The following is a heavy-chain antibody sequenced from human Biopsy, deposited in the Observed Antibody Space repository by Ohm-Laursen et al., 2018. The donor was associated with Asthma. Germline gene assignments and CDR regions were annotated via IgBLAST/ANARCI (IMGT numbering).Heavy chain of an antibody. J-gene: IGHJ4*02. CDR2: FDIEDGEA. CDR3: ATDLWNPQKDCDY. V-gene: IGHV1-24*01. CDR1: GDTLTERS. Sequence: SVKVSCKVSGDTLTERSIHWVRQAPGKGLEWMGGFDIEDGEASYAQKFKGRVTLTEDPSTDTVYMEVSSLRSDDTAVYYCATDLWNPQKDCDYWGQGTLVTVSS. D-gene: IGHD1-1*01.